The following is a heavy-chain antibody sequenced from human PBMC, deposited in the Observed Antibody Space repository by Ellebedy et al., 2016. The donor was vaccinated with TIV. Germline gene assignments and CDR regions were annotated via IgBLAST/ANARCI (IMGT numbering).Heavy chain of an antibody. CDR2: LSGNLQFL. CDR3: ARDRFRDPRGYIDAFDI. J-gene: IGHJ3*02. CDR1: GFSFKSFS. Sequence: GKSLKISCAASGFSFKSFSMSWVRQTPGKGLEWVASLSGNLQFLSYADSVKGRFTISRDNAKNCLFLRMNSLIAEDTAVYYCARDRFRDPRGYIDAFDIWGQGTMVTVSS. D-gene: IGHD1-1*01. V-gene: IGHV3-21*01.